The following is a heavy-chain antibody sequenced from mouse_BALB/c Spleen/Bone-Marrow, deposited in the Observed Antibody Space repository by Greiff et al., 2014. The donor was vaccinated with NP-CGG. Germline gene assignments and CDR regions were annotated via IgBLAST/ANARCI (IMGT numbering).Heavy chain of an antibody. J-gene: IGHJ3*01. Sequence: EVKLEESGGGLVQPGGSPKLSCAASGFDFSGYWMTWVRQAPGKGLEWIGEINPDSRTINYKPSLKEKFIMSRDNAKNTLYLQMSKVRSEDTALYYCARNGYYGWMTYWGQGTLVTVSA. D-gene: IGHD1-2*01. CDR3: ARNGYYGWMTY. V-gene: IGHV4-1*02. CDR2: INPDSRTI. CDR1: GFDFSGYW.